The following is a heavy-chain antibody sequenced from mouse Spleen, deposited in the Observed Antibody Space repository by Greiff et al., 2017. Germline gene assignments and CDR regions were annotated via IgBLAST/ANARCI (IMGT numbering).Heavy chain of an antibody. V-gene: IGHV1-72*01. J-gene: IGHJ3*01. CDR1: GYTFTSYW. D-gene: IGHD2-2*01. CDR2: IDPNSGGT. CDR3: ARGSLYYGYDWFAY. Sequence: QVQLQQPGAELVKPGASVKLSCKASGYTFTSYWMHWVKQRPGRGLEWIGRIDPNSGGTKYNEKFKSKATLTVDKPSSTAYMQLSSLTSEDSAVYYCARGSLYYGYDWFAYWGQGTLVTVSA.